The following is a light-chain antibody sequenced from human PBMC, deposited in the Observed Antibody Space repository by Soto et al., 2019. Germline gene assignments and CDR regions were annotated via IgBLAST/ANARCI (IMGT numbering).Light chain of an antibody. CDR3: CSYAGSRTWV. V-gene: IGLV2-23*01. J-gene: IGLJ3*02. Sequence: QSALTQPASVSGSPGQSITISCTGTSSDVGSYNLVSWYQHHPGKAPKLLIYEDSKRPSGVFNRFSGSKSANTASLTISGLQAEDEADYYCCSYAGSRTWVFGGGTQLTVL. CDR2: EDS. CDR1: SSDVGSYNL.